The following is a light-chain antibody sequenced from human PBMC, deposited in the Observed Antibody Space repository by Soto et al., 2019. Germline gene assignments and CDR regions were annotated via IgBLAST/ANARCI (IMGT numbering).Light chain of an antibody. Sequence: DIQMTQSPSSLSASVGDRVTISCRASQNIRSYLNWYQQKSGQAPKLLIYATSILQSGVPSRFSGSGSGTDFTLTISSLQPEDFATYYCQQSYSTPQTFGHGTKLEVK. CDR3: QQSYSTPQT. J-gene: IGKJ1*01. CDR2: ATS. V-gene: IGKV1-39*01. CDR1: QNIRSY.